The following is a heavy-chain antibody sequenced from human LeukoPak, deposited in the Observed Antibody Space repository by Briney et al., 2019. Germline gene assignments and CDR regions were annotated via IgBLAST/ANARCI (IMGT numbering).Heavy chain of an antibody. D-gene: IGHD3-22*01. CDR1: GFTFSNFG. CDR3: ARAHYYDSSGLDF. CDR2: ISSSGSTI. Sequence: PGGSLRLSCAASGFTFSNFGMNWVRQAPGKGLEWVSYISSSGSTIYYADSLKGRFTISRDNAKNSLYLQMNSLRAEDTAVYYCARAHYYDSSGLDFWGQGTLVTVSS. J-gene: IGHJ4*02. V-gene: IGHV3-48*04.